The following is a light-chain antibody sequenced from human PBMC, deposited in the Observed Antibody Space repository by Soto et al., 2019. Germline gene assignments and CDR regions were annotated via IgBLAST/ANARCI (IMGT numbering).Light chain of an antibody. J-gene: IGKJ5*01. Sequence: DIQMTQSPSSLSASVGDRVTITCRASQSVSSYLSWYQQKPGKAPKLLIYGASNLQSGVPSRFSGSGSWTEFTLTSSSLQPEDFATYYCQQSYSTLGFGQGTRLEIK. V-gene: IGKV1-39*01. CDR3: QQSYSTLG. CDR2: GAS. CDR1: QSVSSY.